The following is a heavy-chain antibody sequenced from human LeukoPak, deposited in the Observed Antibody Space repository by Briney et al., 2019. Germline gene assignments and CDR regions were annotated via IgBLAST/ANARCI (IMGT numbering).Heavy chain of an antibody. J-gene: IGHJ5*02. V-gene: IGHV5-51*01. D-gene: IGHD6-19*01. Sequence: GESLKISCQGSGYSFANYWIGWVRQMPGKGLEWMGIIYPGDSDTRYSPSFQGQVTISADKSISIAYLQWSSLKASDTAIYYCARPRLDNSGWWGDSWFDPWGQGTLVTVSS. CDR3: ARPRLDNSGWWGDSWFDP. CDR2: IYPGDSDT. CDR1: GYSFANYW.